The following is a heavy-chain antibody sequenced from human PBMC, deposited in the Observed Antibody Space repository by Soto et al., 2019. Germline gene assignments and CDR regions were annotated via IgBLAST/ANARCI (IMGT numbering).Heavy chain of an antibody. CDR1: GYTFTSYG. Sequence: QVQLVQSGAEVKKPGASVKVSCKASGYTFTSYGISWVRQAPGQGLEWMGWISAYNGNTNYAQKLQGRVTMTTDTSTSKAYMELRSLSSDDTAVYYCARSGGEDIVVVVAATNYYAMDVWGQGTTVTVS. V-gene: IGHV1-18*01. CDR2: ISAYNGNT. D-gene: IGHD2-15*01. CDR3: ARSGGEDIVVVVAATNYYAMDV. J-gene: IGHJ6*02.